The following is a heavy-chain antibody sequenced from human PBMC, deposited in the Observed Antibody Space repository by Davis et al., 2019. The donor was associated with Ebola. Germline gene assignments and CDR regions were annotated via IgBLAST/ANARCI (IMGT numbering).Heavy chain of an antibody. J-gene: IGHJ6*04. CDR1: GYTFTGYY. V-gene: IGHV1-2*02. D-gene: IGHD2-21*02. Sequence: ASVKVSCKASGYTFTGYYMHWVRQAPGQGLEWMGWINPNSGGTNYAQKCQGRVTMTRDTSIRTAYMERSRLRSDDTAVYYCARDNVVVTAIQGDYYYYGMDVWGKGTTVTVSS. CDR2: INPNSGGT. CDR3: ARDNVVVTAIQGDYYYYGMDV.